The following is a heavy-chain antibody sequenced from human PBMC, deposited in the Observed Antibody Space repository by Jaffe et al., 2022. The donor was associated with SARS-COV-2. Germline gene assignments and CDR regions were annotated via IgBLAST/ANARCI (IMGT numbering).Heavy chain of an antibody. J-gene: IGHJ4*02. CDR3: ASHGSGWTYFDY. D-gene: IGHD6-19*01. V-gene: IGHV3-48*01. CDR2: ISSDTNTI. Sequence: EVQLVESGGGLVQPGGSLRLSCAASGFTFSIHTMNWVRQAPGKGLEWVAYISSDTNTIYHADSVKGRFTISRDNAKNSLYLQMNSLRAEDTAVYYCASHGSGWTYFDYWGQGTLVTVSS. CDR1: GFTFSIHT.